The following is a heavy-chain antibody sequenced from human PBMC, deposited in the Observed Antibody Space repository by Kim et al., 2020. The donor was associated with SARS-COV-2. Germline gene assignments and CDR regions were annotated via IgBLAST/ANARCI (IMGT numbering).Heavy chain of an antibody. Sequence: VNGRFTIARDNAKSSLYLQMNSLRAENTAVYYCARDKVAAAYYYDSSGYDYWGQGTLVTVSS. D-gene: IGHD3-22*01. CDR3: ARDKVAAAYYYDSSGYDY. V-gene: IGHV3-11*05. J-gene: IGHJ4*02.